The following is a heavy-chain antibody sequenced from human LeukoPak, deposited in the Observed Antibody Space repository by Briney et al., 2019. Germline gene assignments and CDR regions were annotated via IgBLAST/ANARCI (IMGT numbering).Heavy chain of an antibody. D-gene: IGHD6-13*01. CDR2: INAGNGNT. J-gene: IGHJ4*02. Sequence: GASVKVSCKASGYTFTSYAMHWVRQAPGQRLEWMGWINAGNGNTKYSQKFQGRVTITRDTSASTAYMELSSLRSEDTAVYYCARDIAAAADHPDYWGQGTLITVSS. CDR1: GYTFTSYA. CDR3: ARDIAAAADHPDY. V-gene: IGHV1-3*01.